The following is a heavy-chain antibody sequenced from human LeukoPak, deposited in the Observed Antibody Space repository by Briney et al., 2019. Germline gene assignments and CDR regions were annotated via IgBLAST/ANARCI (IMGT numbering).Heavy chain of an antibody. J-gene: IGHJ6*02. D-gene: IGHD3-22*01. CDR2: IIPIFGTA. V-gene: IGHV1-69*01. CDR3: AATVYYYDSRYYGMDV. CDR1: GGTFSSYA. Sequence: GSSVKVSCKASGGTFSSYAISWVRQAPGQGLEWMGGIIPIFGTANYAQKFQGRVTITADESTSTAYMELSSLRSEDTAVYYCAATVYYYDSRYYGMDVWGQGTTVTVSS.